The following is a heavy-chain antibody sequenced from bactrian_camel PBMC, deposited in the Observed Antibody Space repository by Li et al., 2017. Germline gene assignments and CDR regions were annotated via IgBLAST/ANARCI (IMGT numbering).Heavy chain of an antibody. D-gene: IGHD3*01. V-gene: IGHV3S35*01. CDR1: GFTFSSYA. Sequence: VQLVESGGGLVQPGGSLRLSCAAAGFTFSSYAMRWVRQAPGKGLEWVSDIGAYSGSTYYADSVKGRFTIPRDNAKNTVYLQMNSLKPEDTAMYYCVGRYSLTYRPVWGQGTQVTIS. CDR3: VGRYSLTYRPV. CDR2: IGAYSGST. J-gene: IGHJ4*01.